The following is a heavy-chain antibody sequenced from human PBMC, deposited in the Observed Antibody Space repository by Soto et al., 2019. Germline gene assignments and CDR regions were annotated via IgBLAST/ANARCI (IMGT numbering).Heavy chain of an antibody. CDR1: GFIFSNYA. J-gene: IGHJ4*02. CDR3: ARRMDNSGYFFDF. V-gene: IGHV3-23*01. D-gene: IGHD3-10*01. CDR2: LSPSGYDR. Sequence: EVQLLESGGGLVQPGGSLRLSCTASGFIFSNYAMAWVRQAPGQGLEWVSALSPSGYDRYYTDSVKGRFVISRDNSKNTMYLEMKILRDADTAVYHCARRMDNSGYFFDFWGQGALVTVSS.